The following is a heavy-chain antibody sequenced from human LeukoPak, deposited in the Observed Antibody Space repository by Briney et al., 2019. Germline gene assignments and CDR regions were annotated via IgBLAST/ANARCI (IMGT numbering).Heavy chain of an antibody. J-gene: IGHJ4*02. CDR2: ISYDGSNE. V-gene: IGHV3-30-3*01. CDR1: GFTFSSYT. CDR3: ARAASSAYYPKY. Sequence: GGSLRLSCAASGFTFSSYTMQWVRQAPGKGLEWVAVISYDGSNEYYADSVKGRFTISRDNSKNTLNLQMNSLTAEDTAVYYCARAASSAYYPKYWGQGTLVTVSS. D-gene: IGHD3-22*01.